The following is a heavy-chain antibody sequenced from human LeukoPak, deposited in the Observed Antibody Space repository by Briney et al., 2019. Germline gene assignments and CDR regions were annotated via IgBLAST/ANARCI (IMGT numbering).Heavy chain of an antibody. D-gene: IGHD5-18*01. CDR1: GGSFSGYY. V-gene: IGHV4-34*01. CDR2: INHSGST. J-gene: IGHJ4*02. CDR3: ASRSRGYSYGYA. Sequence: SETLSLTCAVYGGSFSGYYWSWIRQPPGKGLEWIGEINHSGSTNYNPSLKSRVTISVDTSKNQFSLKLSSVTAADTAGYYCASRSRGYSYGYAWGQGTLVTVSS.